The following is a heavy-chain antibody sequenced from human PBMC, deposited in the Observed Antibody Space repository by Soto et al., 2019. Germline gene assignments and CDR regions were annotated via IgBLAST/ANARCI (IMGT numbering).Heavy chain of an antibody. CDR3: ARVPLRGYSYGFLDY. J-gene: IGHJ4*02. CDR2: ISAYNGNT. D-gene: IGHD5-18*01. CDR1: GYTFTSYG. V-gene: IGHV1-18*01. Sequence: ASVKLSCKASGYTFTSYGISWVRQAPGQGLEWMGWISAYNGNTNYAQKLQGRVTMTTDTSTSTAYMELRSLRSDDTAVYYCARVPLRGYSYGFLDYWGQGTLVTVSS.